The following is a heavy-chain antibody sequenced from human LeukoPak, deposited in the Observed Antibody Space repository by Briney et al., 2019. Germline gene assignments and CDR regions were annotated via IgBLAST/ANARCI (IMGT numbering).Heavy chain of an antibody. CDR1: GGSISSGSHY. D-gene: IGHD3-3*01. V-gene: IGHV4-61*02. CDR3: ARHNDSGDLEWQGGNWFDP. CDR2: IYTSGST. J-gene: IGHJ5*02. Sequence: PSQTLSLTCTVSGGSISSGSHYWNWIRQPAGEGLEWIGRIYTSGSTNYNPSLKSRVTISVDTSKNQFSLKLSSVTAADTAVYYCARHNDSGDLEWQGGNWFDPWGQGTLVTVSS.